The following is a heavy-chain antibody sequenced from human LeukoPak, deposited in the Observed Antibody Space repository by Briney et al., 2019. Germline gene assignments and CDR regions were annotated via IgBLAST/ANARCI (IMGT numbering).Heavy chain of an antibody. Sequence: GASVKVSCKASGGTFSSYAISWVRQAPGQGLEWMGGIIPLFGTADYIQKFQGRVTITADESTNTAYMELSSLRSEDTAVYYCARDNSVRDEAWWFNPWGQGTLVTVSS. CDR1: GGTFSSYA. CDR2: IIPLFGTA. CDR3: ARDNSVRDEAWWFNP. V-gene: IGHV1-69*13. D-gene: IGHD5-24*01. J-gene: IGHJ5*02.